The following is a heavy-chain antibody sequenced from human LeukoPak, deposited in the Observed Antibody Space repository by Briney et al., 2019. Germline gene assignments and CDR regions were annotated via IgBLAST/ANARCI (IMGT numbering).Heavy chain of an antibody. CDR3: ARAYYGSGSYFDY. CDR1: GGSISSGGYY. CDR2: IYYSGST. Sequence: SQTLFLTCTVSGGSISSGGYYWSWIRLHPGKGLEWIGYIYYSGSTYYNPSLKSRVTISVDTSKNQFSLKLNSVTAADTAVYYCARAYYGSGSYFDYWGRGTLVTVSS. V-gene: IGHV4-31*03. D-gene: IGHD3-10*01. J-gene: IGHJ4*02.